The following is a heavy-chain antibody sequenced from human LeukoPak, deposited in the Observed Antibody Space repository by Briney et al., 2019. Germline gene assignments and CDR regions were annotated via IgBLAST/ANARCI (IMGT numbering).Heavy chain of an antibody. D-gene: IGHD3-3*01. J-gene: IGHJ4*02. CDR1: GFTFSSYG. CDR2: IWYDGSNK. V-gene: IGHV3-33*01. CDR3: ARGRVHYDFWSGLI. Sequence: GGSLRLSCAASGFTFSSYGMHWVRQAPGKGLEWVAVIWYDGSNKYYADSVKGRFTISRDNSKNTLYLQMNSLRAEDTAVYYCARGRVHYDFWSGLIWGQGTLVTVSS.